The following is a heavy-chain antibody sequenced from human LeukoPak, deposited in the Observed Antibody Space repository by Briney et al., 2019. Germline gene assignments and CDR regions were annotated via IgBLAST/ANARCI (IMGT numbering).Heavy chain of an antibody. V-gene: IGHV1-46*01. CDR2: INPSGGST. D-gene: IGHD6-6*01. CDR3: ARDGGGQLVRNWFDP. Sequence: ASVKVSCKASGYTFTSYYMHWVRQPPGQGLEWMGIINPSGGSTSYAQKFQGRVTMTRDTSTSTVYMELSSLRSEDTAVYYCARDGGGQLVRNWFDPWGQGTLVTVSS. J-gene: IGHJ5*02. CDR1: GYTFTSYY.